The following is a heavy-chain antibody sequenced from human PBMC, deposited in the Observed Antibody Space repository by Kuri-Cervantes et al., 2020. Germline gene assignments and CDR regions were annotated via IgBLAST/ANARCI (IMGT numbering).Heavy chain of an antibody. Sequence: ASVKVSCKASGYTFTSYAMHWVRQAPGQRLEWMGWSNAGNGNTKYSQKFQGRVTMTRNTSISTAYMELSSLRSEDTAVYYCARVVAGLYYYYGMDVWGQGTTVTVSS. V-gene: IGHV1-3*01. CDR3: ARVVAGLYYYYGMDV. J-gene: IGHJ6*02. D-gene: IGHD6-19*01. CDR1: GYTFTSYA. CDR2: SNAGNGNT.